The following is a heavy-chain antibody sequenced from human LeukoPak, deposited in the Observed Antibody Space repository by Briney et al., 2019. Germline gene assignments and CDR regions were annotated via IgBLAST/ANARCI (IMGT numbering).Heavy chain of an antibody. CDR2: IIPIFGTA. Sequence: RASVTVSFKASGGTFISYAISWVRQAPGQGLEWMGGIIPIFGTANYAQKFQGRVTMTEDTSTDTAYMELSSLRSEDTAVYYCATSYDYVWGSHSNWFDPWGQGTLVTVSS. J-gene: IGHJ5*02. CDR3: ATSYDYVWGSHSNWFDP. CDR1: GGTFISYA. D-gene: IGHD3-16*01. V-gene: IGHV1-69*06.